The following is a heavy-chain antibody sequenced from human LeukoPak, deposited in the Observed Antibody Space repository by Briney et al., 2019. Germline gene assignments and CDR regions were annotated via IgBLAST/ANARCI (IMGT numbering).Heavy chain of an antibody. CDR2: INPNSGGT. D-gene: IGHD3-10*01. CDR3: ARVRYYYGSGSYVGY. Sequence: GASVKVSCKASGYTFTGYYMHWVRQAPGQGLEWMGWINPNSGGTNYAQKFQGRVTMTRDTSISTAYMELSRLRSDDTAVYYCARVRYYYGSGSYVGYWGQGTLVTVSS. J-gene: IGHJ4*02. CDR1: GYTFTGYY. V-gene: IGHV1-2*02.